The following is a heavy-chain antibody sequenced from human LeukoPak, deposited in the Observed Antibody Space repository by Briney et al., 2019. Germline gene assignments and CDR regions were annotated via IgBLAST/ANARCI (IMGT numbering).Heavy chain of an antibody. V-gene: IGHV4-59*12. CDR1: GGSISSYY. J-gene: IGHJ5*02. CDR2: IYYSGST. Sequence: PSETLSLTCTVSGGSISSYYWSWIRQPPGKGLEWIGYIYYSGSTNYNPSLKSRVTMSVDRSKNQFSLKLSSVTAADTAVYYCARVTGSSWFDPWGQGTLVTVSS. CDR3: ARVTGSSWFDP. D-gene: IGHD1-20*01.